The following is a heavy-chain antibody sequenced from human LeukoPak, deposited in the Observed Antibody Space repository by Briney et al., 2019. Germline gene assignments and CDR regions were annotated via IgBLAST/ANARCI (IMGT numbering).Heavy chain of an antibody. CDR3: TVVPAAISYYYYYMDV. CDR1: GFTVSSNY. Sequence: QAGGSLRLSCAASGFTVSSNYMSWVRQAPGKGLEWVGRIKSKTDGGTTDYAAPVKGRFTISRDDSKNTLYLQMNSLKTEDTAVYYCTVVPAAISYYYYYMDVWGKGTTVTVSS. D-gene: IGHD2-2*02. V-gene: IGHV3-15*01. J-gene: IGHJ6*03. CDR2: IKSKTDGGTT.